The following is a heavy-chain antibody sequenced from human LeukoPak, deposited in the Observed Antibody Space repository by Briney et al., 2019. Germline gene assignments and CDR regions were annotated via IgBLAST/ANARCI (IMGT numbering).Heavy chain of an antibody. CDR1: GFTFSNYA. Sequence: PGGSLSLSCAASGFTFSNYAMHWVRQAPGKGLEWVALISYDGSNKCYADCVKGRFTISRNNSKNTLYLQMNGLRGEDTAVYYCARGAPRNYDFWSGPFDYWGQGSLVTVSS. CDR2: ISYDGSNK. D-gene: IGHD3-3*01. J-gene: IGHJ4*02. V-gene: IGHV3-30-3*01. CDR3: ARGAPRNYDFWSGPFDY.